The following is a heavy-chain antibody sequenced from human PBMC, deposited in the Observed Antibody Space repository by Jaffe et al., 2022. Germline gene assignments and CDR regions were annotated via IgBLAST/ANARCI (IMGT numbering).Heavy chain of an antibody. V-gene: IGHV1-69*01. J-gene: IGHJ4*02. Sequence: QVQLVQSGAEVKKPGSSVKVSCKASGGTFSSYAISWVRQAPGQGLEWMGGIIPIFGTANYAQKFQGRVTITADESTSTAYMELSSLRSEDTAVYYCARGLQYCSSTSCYGGFDYWGQGTLVTVSS. D-gene: IGHD2-2*01. CDR2: IIPIFGTA. CDR1: GGTFSSYA. CDR3: ARGLQYCSSTSCYGGFDY.